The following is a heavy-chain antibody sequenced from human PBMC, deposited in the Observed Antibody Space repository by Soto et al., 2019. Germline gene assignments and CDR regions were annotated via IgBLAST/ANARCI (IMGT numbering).Heavy chain of an antibody. CDR2: IWCDGSNK. J-gene: IGHJ4*02. D-gene: IGHD3-22*01. Sequence: GWSLRLSCASSVFTFSSYGMQWVRQAPGKGLEWVAVIWCDGSNKYYADSVKGRFTISRDNSKNTLYLQMNSLRAEDTAVYYYARDNYYYSNGNDYWGQGTPVTVSS. CDR3: ARDNYYYSNGNDY. CDR1: VFTFSSYG. V-gene: IGHV3-33*01.